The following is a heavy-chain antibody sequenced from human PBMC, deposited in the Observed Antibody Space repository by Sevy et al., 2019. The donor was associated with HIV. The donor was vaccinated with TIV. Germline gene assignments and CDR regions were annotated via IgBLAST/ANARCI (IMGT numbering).Heavy chain of an antibody. J-gene: IGHJ4*03. Sequence: ASVKVSCKVSGYTLSQISMHWVRQAPGKGLEWMGSFDPEDGETIYAQKFQARVTMTEDTSTDTAYMELSSLRSDDTAVYYCATTKDYYDSSGSPFDSWGQGTTVTVSS. CDR1: GYTLSQIS. CDR3: ATTKDYYDSSGSPFDS. D-gene: IGHD3-22*01. V-gene: IGHV1-24*01. CDR2: FDPEDGET.